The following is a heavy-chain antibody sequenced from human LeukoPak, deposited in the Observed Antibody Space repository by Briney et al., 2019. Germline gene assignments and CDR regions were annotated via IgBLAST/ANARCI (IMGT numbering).Heavy chain of an antibody. CDR3: ARVMTTTKQFDY. CDR1: GGSVSSGSYC. D-gene: IGHD4-11*01. V-gene: IGHV4-61*01. Sequence: SETLSLTCTVSGGSVSSGSYCWNWIRQPPGQGLEWIGYIYYSGSTNYNPSLKSRATISVDTSKNQFSLKLSSVTAADTAVYYCARVMTTTKQFDYWGQGTLVTVSS. CDR2: IYYSGST. J-gene: IGHJ4*02.